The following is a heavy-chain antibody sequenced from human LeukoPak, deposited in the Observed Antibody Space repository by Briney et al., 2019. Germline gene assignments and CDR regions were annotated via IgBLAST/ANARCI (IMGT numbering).Heavy chain of an antibody. CDR1: GFTFSSYA. CDR3: ARDQEDGGNSEAFDY. Sequence: GRSLRLSCAASGFTFSSYAMHWVRQAPGKGLEWVAVISYDGSNKYYADSVKGRFTISRDNSKNTLYLQMNSLRAEDTAVYYCARDQEDGGNSEAFDYWGQGTLVTVSS. D-gene: IGHD4-23*01. J-gene: IGHJ4*02. CDR2: ISYDGSNK. V-gene: IGHV3-30-3*01.